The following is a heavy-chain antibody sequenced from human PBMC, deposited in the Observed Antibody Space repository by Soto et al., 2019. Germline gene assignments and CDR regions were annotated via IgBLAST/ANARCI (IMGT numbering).Heavy chain of an antibody. V-gene: IGHV3-30-3*01. D-gene: IGHD2-2*02. J-gene: IGHJ4*02. Sequence: GGSLRLSCAASGFTFSSYAMHWVRQAPGKGLEWVAVISYDGSNKYYADSVKGRFTISRDNSKNTLYLQMYSLRAEDTAVYYCARAHPYCSSTSCYTPKTPQNFDYWGQGTLVTVSS. CDR2: ISYDGSNK. CDR3: ARAHPYCSSTSCYTPKTPQNFDY. CDR1: GFTFSSYA.